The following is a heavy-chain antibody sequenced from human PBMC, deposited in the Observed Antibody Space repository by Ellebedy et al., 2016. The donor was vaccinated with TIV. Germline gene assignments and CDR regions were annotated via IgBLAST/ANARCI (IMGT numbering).Heavy chain of an antibody. Sequence: GESLKISCAAPGFTFSTHVIHWVRQAPGKGLERVAVVWYDESKKSYVDSVKGRFSISRDNSKNTVSLQMDSLRAEDTAVYYCAKERTSVHSERAVLDSWGQGTLVTVSS. J-gene: IGHJ4*02. CDR2: VWYDESKK. CDR3: AKERTSVHSERAVLDS. D-gene: IGHD2-15*01. V-gene: IGHV3-33*03. CDR1: GFTFSTHV.